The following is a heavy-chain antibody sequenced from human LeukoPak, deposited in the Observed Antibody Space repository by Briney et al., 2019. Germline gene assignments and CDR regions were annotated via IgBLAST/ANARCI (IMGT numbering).Heavy chain of an antibody. CDR1: GGSISSGDYY. V-gene: IGHV4-30-4*01. CDR2: IYYSGST. Sequence: SETLSLTCTVSGGSISSGDYYWSWIRQPPGKGLEWIGYIYYSGSTCYNPSLKSRVTISVDTSKNQFSLKLSSVTAADTAVYYCARETLTVTTSYWGQGTLVTVSS. J-gene: IGHJ4*02. CDR3: ARETLTVTTSY. D-gene: IGHD4-17*01.